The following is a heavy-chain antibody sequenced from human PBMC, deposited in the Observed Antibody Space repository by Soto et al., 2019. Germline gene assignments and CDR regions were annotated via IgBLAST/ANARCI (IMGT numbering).Heavy chain of an antibody. CDR1: GYTLTELS. J-gene: IGHJ6*02. CDR2: FDPEDGET. CDR3: ATLWPRIAVALGYYYGMDV. V-gene: IGHV1-24*01. D-gene: IGHD6-19*01. Sequence: ASVKVSCKVSGYTLTELSMHWVRQAPGKGLEWMGGFDPEDGETIYAQKFQGRVTMTEDTSTDTAYMELSSLRSEDTAVYYCATLWPRIAVALGYYYGMDVWGQGTTVTVSS.